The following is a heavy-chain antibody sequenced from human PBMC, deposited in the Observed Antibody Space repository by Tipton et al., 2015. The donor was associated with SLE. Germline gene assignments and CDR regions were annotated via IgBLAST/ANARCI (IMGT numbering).Heavy chain of an antibody. CDR1: EYTFNRYY. Sequence: QSGPEVKKPGASVKVSCKASEYTFNRYYIHWVRQAPGQGLEWMGIINSSGDSIAYAQKFQGRVTMTRDTSTNTVYMELRSLRSEDTAVFFCARPHDYGIMYGMDVWGQGTTVPVSS. J-gene: IGHJ6*02. D-gene: IGHD4/OR15-4a*01. V-gene: IGHV1-46*02. CDR2: INSSGDSI. CDR3: ARPHDYGIMYGMDV.